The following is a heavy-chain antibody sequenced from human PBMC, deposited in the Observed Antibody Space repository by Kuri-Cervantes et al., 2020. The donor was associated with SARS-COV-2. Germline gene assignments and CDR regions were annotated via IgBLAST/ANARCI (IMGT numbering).Heavy chain of an antibody. CDR2: ISYDGSNK. Sequence: GGSLRLSCAASGFTFSSYGMHWVRQAPGKGLEWVAVISYDGSNKYYADSVKGRFTISRDNSKNTLYLQMNSLRAEDTAVYYCARDLRSSGGATYYYYGMDVWGQGTTVTVSS. D-gene: IGHD1-26*01. V-gene: IGHV3-30*03. J-gene: IGHJ6*02. CDR3: ARDLRSSGGATYYYYGMDV. CDR1: GFTFSSYG.